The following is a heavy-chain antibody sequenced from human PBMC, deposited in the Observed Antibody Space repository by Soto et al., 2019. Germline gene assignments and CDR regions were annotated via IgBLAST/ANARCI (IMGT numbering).Heavy chain of an antibody. CDR3: ARHRHPRGTVGATSPLDP. J-gene: IGHJ5*02. V-gene: IGHV3-66*04. CDR1: GFSVSSNY. Sequence: AGSLTLSCAISGFSVSSNYLSWVRQAPGKGLEWVSVHYSGGSTYYADSVQGRFTISRDKSNNTLYLQMRRVRAEDTAVYFCARHRHPRGTVGATSPLDPWGQGTQVTVSS. D-gene: IGHD1-26*01. CDR2: HYSGGST.